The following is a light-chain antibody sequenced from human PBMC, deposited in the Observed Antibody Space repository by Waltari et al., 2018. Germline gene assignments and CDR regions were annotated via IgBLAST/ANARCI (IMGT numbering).Light chain of an antibody. CDR2: GAS. V-gene: IGKV3-20*01. CDR3: QHYVRLPVT. Sequence: EIVLTQSPGTLSLSPGERATLSCRASPSVSRVLAWYQQKPGQAPRLLISGASNRATGIPDRFSGSGSVTDFGLTISRLAPEDFAVYYCQHYVRLPVTFGQGTKVEIK. CDR1: PSVSRV. J-gene: IGKJ1*01.